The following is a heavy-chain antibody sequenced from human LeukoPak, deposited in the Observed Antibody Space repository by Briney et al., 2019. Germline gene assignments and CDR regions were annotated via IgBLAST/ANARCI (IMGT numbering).Heavy chain of an antibody. D-gene: IGHD3-3*01. CDR1: GFTFSSYR. CDR2: INSDGSSP. V-gene: IGHV3-74*01. CDR3: ARDSPYDFWSGQRRDMDV. Sequence: GGSLRLSCAASGFTFSSYRMHWVRQAPGKGLVCVSRINSDGSSPSYADSVKGRFTISRDNARNTLYLQMNSLGAEDTAVYYCARDSPYDFWSGQRRDMDVWGQGTTVSVSS. J-gene: IGHJ6*02.